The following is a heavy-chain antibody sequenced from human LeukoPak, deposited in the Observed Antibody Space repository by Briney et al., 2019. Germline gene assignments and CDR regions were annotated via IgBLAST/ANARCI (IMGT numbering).Heavy chain of an antibody. Sequence: GESLKISCKGSGYSFTSYWIGWVRQMPGKGLEWMGIIYPGDSDTRYSPSFQGQVTISADKSISTAYLQWSSLKASDTAMYYCARLMGYCSSTSCPAGPYYMDVWGKGTTVTVSS. V-gene: IGHV5-51*01. J-gene: IGHJ6*03. CDR3: ARLMGYCSSTSCPAGPYYMDV. CDR1: GYSFTSYW. CDR2: IYPGDSDT. D-gene: IGHD2-2*01.